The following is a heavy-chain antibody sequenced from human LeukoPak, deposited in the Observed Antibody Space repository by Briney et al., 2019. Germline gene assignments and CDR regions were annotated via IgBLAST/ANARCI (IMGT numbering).Heavy chain of an antibody. D-gene: IGHD4-17*01. CDR2: IKSKTDGGTT. J-gene: IGHJ6*03. CDR3: TTGRMTTVTRPRYYYYYYYMDV. Sequence: GGSLRLSCAASGFTFSNAWMSWVRQAPGKGLEWVGRIKSKTDGGTTDYAAPVKGRFTISSDDSKNTLYLQMNSLKTEDTAVYYCTTGRMTTVTRPRYYYYYYYMDVWGKGTTVTVSS. CDR1: GFTFSNAW. V-gene: IGHV3-15*01.